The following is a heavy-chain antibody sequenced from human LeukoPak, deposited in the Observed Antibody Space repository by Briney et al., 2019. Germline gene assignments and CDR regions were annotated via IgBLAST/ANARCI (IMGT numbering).Heavy chain of an antibody. Sequence: SETLSLTCAGYGGSFSGYYWSWIRQPPGKGLEWIGEINHSGSTNYNPSLKSRVTISVDTSKNQFSLKLSSVTAADTAVYYCARGSRITMVRGVIIRATTHYYYMDVWGKGTTVTVSS. CDR1: GGSFSGYY. J-gene: IGHJ6*03. CDR2: INHSGST. D-gene: IGHD3-10*01. CDR3: ARGSRITMVRGVIIRATTHYYYMDV. V-gene: IGHV4-34*01.